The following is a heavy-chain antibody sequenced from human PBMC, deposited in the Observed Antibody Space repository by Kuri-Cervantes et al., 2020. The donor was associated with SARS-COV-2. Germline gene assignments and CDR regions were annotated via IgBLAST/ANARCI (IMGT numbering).Heavy chain of an antibody. CDR2: IKSKTDGGTT. J-gene: IGHJ4*02. D-gene: IGHD4-17*01. CDR1: GFTFSNVW. V-gene: IGHV3-15*01. Sequence: ESPKIPCAGSGFTFSNVWMSRVRPAPGKGLEWVGRIKSKTDGGTTDYAAPVKGRFTISRDDSKNTLYRQINSLTTEDTAVYYCTTDPSYGDNLVEGDYWGQRALVTVSS. CDR3: TTDPSYGDNLVEGDY.